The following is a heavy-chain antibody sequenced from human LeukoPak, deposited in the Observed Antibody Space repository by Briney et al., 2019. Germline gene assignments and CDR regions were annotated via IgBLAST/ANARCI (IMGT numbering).Heavy chain of an antibody. CDR1: GYTFTSYD. V-gene: IGHV1-8*01. Sequence: ASVKVSCKASGYTFTSYDINWVRQATGQGLEWMGWMNPNSGNTAYAQKFQGRVTMTRNTSISTAYMELSSLRSEDTAVYYCATDALGHYYGSSGYYPTWDYWGQGTLVTVSS. D-gene: IGHD3-22*01. CDR3: ATDALGHYYGSSGYYPTWDY. J-gene: IGHJ4*02. CDR2: MNPNSGNT.